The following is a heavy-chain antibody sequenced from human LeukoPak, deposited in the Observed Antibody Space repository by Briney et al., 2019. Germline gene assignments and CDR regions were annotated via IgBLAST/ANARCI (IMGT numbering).Heavy chain of an antibody. Sequence: PGGSLRLSCAASGFTFNNYIMNWVRQAPGKGLEWVSFITSSSDTVYHADSVKGRFTISRDNAKNSVYLQMNSLRDEDTALYYCARGRRGYSGYDFDYWGQGTLVTVSS. CDR3: ARGRRGYSGYDFDY. J-gene: IGHJ4*02. V-gene: IGHV3-48*02. D-gene: IGHD5-12*01. CDR2: ITSSSDTV. CDR1: GFTFNNYI.